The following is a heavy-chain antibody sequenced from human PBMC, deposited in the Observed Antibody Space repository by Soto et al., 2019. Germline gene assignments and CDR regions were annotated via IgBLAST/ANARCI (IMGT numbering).Heavy chain of an antibody. V-gene: IGHV3-30*03. CDR1: GFTFSSYG. J-gene: IGHJ3*02. D-gene: IGHD3-10*01. CDR3: RLNVMVRGEDAFDI. CDR2: ISYDGSNK. Sequence: QVQLVESGGGVVQPGRSLRLSCAASGFTFSSYGMHWVRQAPGKGLEWVAVISYDGSNKYYADSVKGRFTISRDNSKNTLYLQMNSLRAEDTAVYYCRLNVMVRGEDAFDIWGQGTMVTVSS.